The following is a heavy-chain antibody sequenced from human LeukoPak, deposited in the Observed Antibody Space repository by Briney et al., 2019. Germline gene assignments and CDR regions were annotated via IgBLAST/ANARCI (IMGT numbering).Heavy chain of an antibody. J-gene: IGHJ6*02. CDR2: IDVGNST. Sequence: GGSLRLSCAAFGFTVSSNYMSWVRQAPGKGLEWVSIIDVGNSTFYADSVKGTFTISRDNSKNTLSLQMNSLRAEDTAVYYCARATVVRGVRVTAYYYGMDVWGQGTTVTVSS. CDR1: GFTVSSNY. CDR3: ARATVVRGVRVTAYYYGMDV. D-gene: IGHD3-10*01. V-gene: IGHV3-66*01.